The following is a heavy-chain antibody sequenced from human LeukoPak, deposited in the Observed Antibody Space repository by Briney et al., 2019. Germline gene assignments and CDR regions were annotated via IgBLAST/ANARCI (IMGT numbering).Heavy chain of an antibody. J-gene: IGHJ4*02. Sequence: GASVKVSCKASGYSFSSYGISWVRQAPGQGLQWMGWISAYNGNTNYAQKFQGRVTMTTDTSTSTAHMELRSLRSDDTAVYYCARDSDYGRLMDYWGQGTLVTVSS. V-gene: IGHV1-18*01. CDR1: GYSFSSYG. D-gene: IGHD4-17*01. CDR2: ISAYNGNT. CDR3: ARDSDYGRLMDY.